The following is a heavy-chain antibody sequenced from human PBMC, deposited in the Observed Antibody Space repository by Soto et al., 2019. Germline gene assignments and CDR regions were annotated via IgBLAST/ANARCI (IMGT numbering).Heavy chain of an antibody. J-gene: IGHJ3*02. CDR1: GYTFSDYY. CDR3: ARGGWSDVFDI. Sequence: QVKLVESGGGLVKPGGTLRLTCAASGYTFSDYYMSWIRQAPGKGLEWVSYISSSGSTVYYTDSVKGRFTISRDNAKNSLYLQMNSLRAEDTAVYYCARGGWSDVFDIWGQGTMVTVSS. D-gene: IGHD1-1*01. V-gene: IGHV3-11*01. CDR2: ISSSGSTV.